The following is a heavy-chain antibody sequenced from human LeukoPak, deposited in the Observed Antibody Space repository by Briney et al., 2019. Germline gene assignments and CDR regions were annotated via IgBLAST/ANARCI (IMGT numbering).Heavy chain of an antibody. V-gene: IGHV4-59*01. D-gene: IGHD5-18*01. J-gene: IGHJ6*03. Sequence: SETPSLTCTVSGGSISRYYWSWIRQPPGKGLEWIGYIYYSGSTNYNPSLKSRVTISVDTSKNQFSLKLSSVTAADTAVYYCARQPEFDWGTAMAKPYYYYYYMDVWGKGTTVTVSS. CDR2: IYYSGST. CDR3: ARQPEFDWGTAMAKPYYYYYYMDV. CDR1: GGSISRYY.